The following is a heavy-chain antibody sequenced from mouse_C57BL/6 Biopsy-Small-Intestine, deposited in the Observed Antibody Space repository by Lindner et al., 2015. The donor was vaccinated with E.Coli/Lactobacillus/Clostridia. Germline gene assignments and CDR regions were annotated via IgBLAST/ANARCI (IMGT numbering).Heavy chain of an antibody. CDR3: TSGALLSMDY. D-gene: IGHD2-10*01. J-gene: IGHJ4*01. CDR1: GFNIKDDY. V-gene: IGHV14-4*01. Sequence: VQLQESGAELVRPGASVKLSCTASGFNIKDDYMHWVKQRPERGLEWIGWIDPENSDTEYASKFQGKATITADTSSNTAYLQLSSLTSEDTAVYYCTSGALLSMDYWGQGTSVTVSS. CDR2: IDPENSDT.